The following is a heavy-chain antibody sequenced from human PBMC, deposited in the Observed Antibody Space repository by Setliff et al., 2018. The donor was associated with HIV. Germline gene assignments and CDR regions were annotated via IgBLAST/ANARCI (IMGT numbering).Heavy chain of an antibody. CDR3: VRDYMWAFDY. Sequence: GGSLRLPCAASGLIFGSYWMSWVRQAPGKGLEWVASIREDATSKYYVGSVKGRFTISRDNTKNSLYLQMNNLRAEDTAVYYCVRDYMWAFDYWGQGTLVTVSS. D-gene: IGHD1-26*01. J-gene: IGHJ4*02. CDR1: GLIFGSYW. CDR2: IREDATSK. V-gene: IGHV3-7*01.